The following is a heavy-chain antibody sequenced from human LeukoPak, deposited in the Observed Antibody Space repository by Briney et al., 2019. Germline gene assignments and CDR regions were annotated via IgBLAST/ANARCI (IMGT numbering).Heavy chain of an antibody. D-gene: IGHD1-26*01. Sequence: GGSLRLSRAASGFTLSDYYMSWIRQAPGRGLEWVSYMSSSGTKIYYTGSVKGRFTISRDIAKKSVYLQMNSLRAEDTAVYYCARGGWETYFDYWGLGTLVTVSS. CDR3: ARGGWETYFDY. V-gene: IGHV3-11*04. CDR1: GFTLSDYY. J-gene: IGHJ4*02. CDR2: MSSSGTKI.